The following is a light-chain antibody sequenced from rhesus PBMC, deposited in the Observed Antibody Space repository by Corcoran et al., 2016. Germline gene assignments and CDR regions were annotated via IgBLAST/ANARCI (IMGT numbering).Light chain of an antibody. Sequence: DIQMTQSPSSLSASVGDTVTITWRASQGISNYLAWYQQKPWKAPKPLIYYASALESGGPSRFSGSGSETHFTLTISSLHPEDFATNDCQQHNKYPLTFGGGPKVELK. CDR3: QQHNKYPLT. CDR2: YAS. CDR1: QGISNY. V-gene: IGKV1S14*01. J-gene: IGKJ4*01.